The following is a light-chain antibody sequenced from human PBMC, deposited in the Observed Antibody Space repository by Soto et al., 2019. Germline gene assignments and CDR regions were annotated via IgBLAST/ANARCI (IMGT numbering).Light chain of an antibody. CDR1: SSDVGGYNY. V-gene: IGLV2-8*01. CDR2: EVS. CDR3: SSYAGSKHLV. Sequence: QSALTQPPSASGSPGQSVTISCTGTSSDVGGYNYVSWYQQHPGTAPKLLIYEVSKLPSGVPDRFSGSKSGNTASLTVSGLQAEDEADYFCSSYAGSKHLVVGGGTKLTVL. J-gene: IGLJ2*01.